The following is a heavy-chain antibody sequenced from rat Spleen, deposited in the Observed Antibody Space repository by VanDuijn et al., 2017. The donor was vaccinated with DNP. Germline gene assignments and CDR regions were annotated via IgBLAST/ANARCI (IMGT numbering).Heavy chain of an antibody. V-gene: IGHV5-31*01. J-gene: IGHJ3*01. CDR2: VTSGGGST. D-gene: IGHD1-7*01. Sequence: EVQLVESGGDLVQPGGSLKVSCVTSGFTFSNYWMTWIRQVPGKGLEWIASVTSGGGSTYYRDSVKGRFTISRDNAKSTLYLQMDSLRSEDTATYYCTTWGAYWGQGTLVTVSS. CDR3: TTWGAY. CDR1: GFTFSNYW.